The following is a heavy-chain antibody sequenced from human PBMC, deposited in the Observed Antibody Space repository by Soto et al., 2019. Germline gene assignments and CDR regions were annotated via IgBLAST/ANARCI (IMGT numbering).Heavy chain of an antibody. V-gene: IGHV4-4*02. CDR3: ARHIGVTGTRGFDY. Sequence: QVQLQQSGPGLVKPSETLSLTCAVSGASINDNNWWSWVRQTPGKGLEWIGEVVHWGTTNYNPSRRRRVTISMDKPSKQISLTLSSVTAADSALYYCARHIGVTGTRGFDYWGQGTLVTVSS. J-gene: IGHJ4*02. CDR2: VVHWGTT. D-gene: IGHD6-19*01. CDR1: GASINDNNW.